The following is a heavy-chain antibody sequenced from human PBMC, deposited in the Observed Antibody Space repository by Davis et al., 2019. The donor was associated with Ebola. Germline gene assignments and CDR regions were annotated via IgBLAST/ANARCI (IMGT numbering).Heavy chain of an antibody. D-gene: IGHD3-16*01. CDR2: ISAYNGNT. CDR1: GYTFTSYG. J-gene: IGHJ4*02. CDR3: ARFTYYDYIWGSPEY. V-gene: IGHV1-18*01. Sequence: ASVKVSCKASGYTFTSYGISWVRQAPGQGLEWMGWISAYNGNTNYAQKLQGRVTMTTDTSTSTAYLGLRSLRSDDTAVYYCARFTYYDYIWGSPEYWGQGTLVTVSS.